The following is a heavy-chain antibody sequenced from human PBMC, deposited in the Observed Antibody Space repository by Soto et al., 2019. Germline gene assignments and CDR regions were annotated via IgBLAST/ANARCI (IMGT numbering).Heavy chain of an antibody. CDR3: RKDNGYSRSYIVF. D-gene: IGHD1-26*01. V-gene: IGHV3-9*01. J-gene: IGHJ4*02. CDR2: ITFNSGSI. CDR1: GFTFDYYA. Sequence: GGSLRLSCAASGFTFDYYAMHWVRQAPGKGLEWVSTITFNSGSIRYADSVKGRFTISRDNAKNSLYLEMNSLGAEDTALYYCRKDNGYSRSYIVFWGQGTLVTVSS.